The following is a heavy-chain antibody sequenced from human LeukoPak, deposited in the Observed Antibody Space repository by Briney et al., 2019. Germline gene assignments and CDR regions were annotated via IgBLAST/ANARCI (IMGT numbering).Heavy chain of an antibody. D-gene: IGHD6-19*01. V-gene: IGHV3-21*01. CDR1: GFTFSSYS. CDR3: ARRPSSGWPFDY. CDR2: ISSSSSYI. J-gene: IGHJ4*02. Sequence: GGSLRLSCAASGFTFSSYSMNWVRQAPGKGLEWVSSISSSSSYIYYADSVKGRFTISRGNAKNSLYLQMNSLRAEDTAVYYCARRPSSGWPFDYWGQGTLVTVSS.